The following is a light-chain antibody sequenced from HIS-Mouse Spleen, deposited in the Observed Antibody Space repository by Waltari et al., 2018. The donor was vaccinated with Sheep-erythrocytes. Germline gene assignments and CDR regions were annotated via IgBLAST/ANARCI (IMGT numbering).Light chain of an antibody. CDR2: DAS. Sequence: ELVLPQSPATLSMSPGEIATLSCRASQSVSSYLAWYQQKPGQAPRLLIYDASNRATGIPARFSGSGSGTDFTLTISSLEPEDFAVYYCQQRSNWYTFGQGTKLEIK. V-gene: IGKV3-11*01. CDR1: QSVSSY. CDR3: QQRSNWYT. J-gene: IGKJ2*01.